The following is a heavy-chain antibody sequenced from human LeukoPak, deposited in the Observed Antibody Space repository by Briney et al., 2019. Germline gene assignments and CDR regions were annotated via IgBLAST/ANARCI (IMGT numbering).Heavy chain of an antibody. V-gene: IGHV3-43*01. CDR2: ITHDAYST. D-gene: IGHD3-9*01. J-gene: IGHJ4*02. CDR3: ATEKWRYFDN. Sequence: GGSLRLSCAASGFTFDEYTMHWVRQAPGKGLDWVSLITHDAYSTYYADSVKGRFTISRDNIKNSLYLQMNNLRPEDTALYYCATEKWRYFDNWGRGTLVTVSS. CDR1: GFTFDEYT.